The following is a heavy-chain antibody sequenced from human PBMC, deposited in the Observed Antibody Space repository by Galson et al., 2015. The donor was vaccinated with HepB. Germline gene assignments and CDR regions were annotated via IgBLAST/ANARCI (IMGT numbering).Heavy chain of an antibody. CDR2: IYWDDDK. CDR3: AHSPPSGPSLYSSGWRYNWFDP. Sequence: PALVKPTQTLTLTCTFSGFSLSTSGVGVGWIRQPPGKALEWLALIYWDDDKRYSPSLKSRLTITKDTSKNQVVLTMTNMDPVDTATYYCAHSPPSGPSLYSSGWRYNWFDPWGQGTLVTVSS. J-gene: IGHJ5*02. V-gene: IGHV2-5*02. D-gene: IGHD6-19*01. CDR1: GFSLSTSGVG.